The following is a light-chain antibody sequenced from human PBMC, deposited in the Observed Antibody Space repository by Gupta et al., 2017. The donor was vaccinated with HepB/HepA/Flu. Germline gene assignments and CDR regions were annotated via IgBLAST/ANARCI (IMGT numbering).Light chain of an antibody. Sequence: QSVLTQPPSVSGAPGQRVTISCTGSISNIGAGYDVHWYQQLPGTAHKLLIYGNSNRPSGVPDRFSGSKSGTSASLAITGLQAEDEADYYCQSYDSSLSGFYVFGTGTKVTVL. J-gene: IGLJ1*01. CDR1: ISNIGAGYD. CDR3: QSYDSSLSGFYV. V-gene: IGLV1-40*01. CDR2: GNS.